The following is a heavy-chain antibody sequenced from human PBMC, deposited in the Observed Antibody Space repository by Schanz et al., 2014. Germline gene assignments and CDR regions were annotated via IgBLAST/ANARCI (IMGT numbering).Heavy chain of an antibody. V-gene: IGHV3-30-3*01. CDR2: ISNDGSIK. D-gene: IGHD3-22*01. J-gene: IGHJ4*02. CDR3: AKDPSHGDYDYYFDY. CDR1: GFTLSSYA. Sequence: VQLVESGGGLVQPGGSLRLSCAAYGFTLSSYAMHWVRQAPGKGLEWVAVISNDGSIKYYADSVEGRFTISRDNSKNTLYLQMNSLRAEDTAVYYCAKDPSHGDYDYYFDYWGQGTLVTVSS.